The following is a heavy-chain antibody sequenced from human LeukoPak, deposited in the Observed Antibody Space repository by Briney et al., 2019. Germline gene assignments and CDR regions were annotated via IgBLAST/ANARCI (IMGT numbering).Heavy chain of an antibody. Sequence: SETLSLTCTVSGGSISSYYWSWIRQPAGKGLEWIGRIYTSGSTNYNPSLKSRVTISVDKSKNQFSLKLSSVTAADTAVYYCARGYSYYYDSSGYSGDYWGQGTLVTVSS. CDR3: ARGYSYYYDSSGYSGDY. CDR2: IYTSGST. CDR1: GGSISSYY. V-gene: IGHV4-4*07. D-gene: IGHD3-22*01. J-gene: IGHJ4*02.